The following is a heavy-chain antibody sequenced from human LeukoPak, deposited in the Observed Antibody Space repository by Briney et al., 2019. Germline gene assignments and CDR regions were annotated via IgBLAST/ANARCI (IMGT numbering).Heavy chain of an antibody. V-gene: IGHV1-18*01. CDR2: ISGYNGNT. J-gene: IGHJ4*02. CDR3: ARDVELSRISTWSFDY. CDR1: GFTFIRYG. Sequence: GASVKVSCKASGFTFIRYGICWVRQAPGQGLEWMGWISGYNGNTNYAQKFRGRVTMTTDTSTSTAYMELRSLTSDDTAVYYCARDVELSRISTWSFDYWGQGTLITVFS. D-gene: IGHD6-13*01.